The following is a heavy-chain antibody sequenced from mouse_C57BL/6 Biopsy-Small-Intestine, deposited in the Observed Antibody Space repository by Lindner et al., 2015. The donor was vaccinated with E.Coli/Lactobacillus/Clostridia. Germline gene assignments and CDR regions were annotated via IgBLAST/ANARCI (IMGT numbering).Heavy chain of an antibody. J-gene: IGHJ2*01. Sequence: VQLQESWGGLVKPGGSLKLSCAASGFTFSDYGMHWVRQAPEKGLEWVAYISSGSSTIYYADTMKGRFTISRDNAKNTLFLQMTSLRSGDTAMYYCARGTGRGFDYWGQGATLTVSS. CDR3: ARGTGRGFDY. V-gene: IGHV5-17*01. CDR2: ISSGSSTI. D-gene: IGHD4-1*01. CDR1: GFTFSDYG.